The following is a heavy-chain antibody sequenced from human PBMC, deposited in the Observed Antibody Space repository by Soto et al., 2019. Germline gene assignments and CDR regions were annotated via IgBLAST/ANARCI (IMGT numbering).Heavy chain of an antibody. Sequence: ASVKVSCKASGYASTRYFINWLRRAPGQGLEWMGWVSAYNGNTHYEQKLQGRVTLTTDTSTSTAYMELRSLRSDDTAVYFCARGGQWDFLSDYWGQGTLVTVSS. D-gene: IGHD1-26*01. CDR1: GYASTRYF. CDR2: VSAYNGNT. CDR3: ARGGQWDFLSDY. J-gene: IGHJ4*02. V-gene: IGHV1-18*01.